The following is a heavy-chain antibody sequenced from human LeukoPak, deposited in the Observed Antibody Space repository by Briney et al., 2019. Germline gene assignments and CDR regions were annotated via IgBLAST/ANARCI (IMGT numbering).Heavy chain of an antibody. CDR1: GGSFSGYY. D-gene: IGHD3-10*01. CDR3: ARGGGLNYHGSGSLSTRHYSAMDV. J-gene: IGHJ6*02. Sequence: SETLSLTCAVYGGSFSGYYWSWIRQPPGKGLEWIGEINHSGSTNYNPSLKSRVTISVDTSKNQFSLKLSSVTAADTAVCYCARGGGLNYHGSGSLSTRHYSAMDVWGQGTTVTVSS. V-gene: IGHV4-34*01. CDR2: INHSGST.